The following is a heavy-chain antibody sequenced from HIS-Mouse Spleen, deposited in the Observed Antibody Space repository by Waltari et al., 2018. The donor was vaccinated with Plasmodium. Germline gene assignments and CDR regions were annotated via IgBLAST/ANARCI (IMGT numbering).Heavy chain of an antibody. CDR2: IIHSGRT. D-gene: IGHD2-15*01. V-gene: IGHV4-34*12. J-gene: IGHJ4*02. CDR3: ARLVVVASKDSY. Sequence: QVQLQQWGAGLLKPSETLSLTCAVYGGSFSGYYWGWIRQPPGKGLEWIGEIIHSGRTNYNPSLNSRFTISVDTSKNQSSLKLSSVTAADTAVYYCARLVVVASKDSYWGQGTLVTVSS. CDR1: GGSFSGYY.